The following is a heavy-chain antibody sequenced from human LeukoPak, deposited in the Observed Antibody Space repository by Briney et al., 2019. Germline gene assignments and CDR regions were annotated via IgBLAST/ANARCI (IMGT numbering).Heavy chain of an antibody. J-gene: IGHJ4*02. CDR2: IYTSGST. V-gene: IGHV4-61*02. D-gene: IGHD5-24*01. CDR1: GGSISSGSYY. Sequence: PSQTLSLTCSVSGGSISSGSYYWSWIRQPAGKGXXXIGRIYTSGSTSYSPSLKSRVTISLDTSKNQFSLKLTSVTAADTAVYSCARGRDGYYFDYWGQGTLVTVSS. CDR3: ARGRDGYYFDY.